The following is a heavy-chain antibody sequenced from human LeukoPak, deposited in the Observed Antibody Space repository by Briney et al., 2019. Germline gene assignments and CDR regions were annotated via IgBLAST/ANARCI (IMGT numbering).Heavy chain of an antibody. CDR3: ARYHWFDP. CDR2: IIPIFGTA. V-gene: IGHV1-69*13. Sequence: SVKVSCKASGYTFTSYGISWVQQAPGQGLEWMGGIIPIFGTANYAQKFQGRVTITADESTSTAYMELSSLRSEDTAVYYCARYHWFDPWGQGTLVTVSS. CDR1: GYTFTSYG. J-gene: IGHJ5*02.